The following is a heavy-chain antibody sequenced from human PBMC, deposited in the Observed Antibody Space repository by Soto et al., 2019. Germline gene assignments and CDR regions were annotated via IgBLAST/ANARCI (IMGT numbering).Heavy chain of an antibody. D-gene: IGHD3-22*01. V-gene: IGHV4-59*01. CDR2: AYYTGST. J-gene: IGHJ4*02. CDR3: ARGRTVRNYADDSSDYFYFFDY. CDR1: GDSISTFY. Sequence: PSETLSLTCTVSGDSISTFYWGWMRQSPGKELEWIGYAYYTGSTNYSPSLKSRVTISVDRSKNQFSLKLTSANAADTAVYYCARGRTVRNYADDSSDYFYFFDYWGQGTQVTVSS.